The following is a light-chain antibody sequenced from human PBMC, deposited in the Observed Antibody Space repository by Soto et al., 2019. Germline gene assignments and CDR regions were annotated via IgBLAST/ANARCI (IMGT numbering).Light chain of an antibody. CDR3: ISYTATNPRVL. CDR1: SNDVGAYKY. CDR2: EVT. J-gene: IGLJ2*01. V-gene: IGLV2-14*01. Sequence: QSALTQPASVSGSPGQAITISCTGTSNDVGAYKYVSWYQQQPDKAPKLIIYEVTNRPSGVSNRFSGSKSGNSVSLTISGLQAEDEADYYFISYTATNPRVLFGAGTKLTVL.